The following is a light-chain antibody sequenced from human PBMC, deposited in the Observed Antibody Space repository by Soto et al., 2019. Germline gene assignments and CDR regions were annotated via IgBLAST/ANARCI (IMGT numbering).Light chain of an antibody. CDR3: QQYYSTPPT. Sequence: EIVLSQSPGTLSLPPGERATLSCRVSQSVSNDFLAWYQQKPGQPPKLLIYWASTRESGVPDRFSGSGSGTDFTLTISSLQAEDVAVYYCQQYYSTPPTFGQGTKVDI. J-gene: IGKJ1*01. CDR1: QSVSNDF. CDR2: WAS. V-gene: IGKV4-1*01.